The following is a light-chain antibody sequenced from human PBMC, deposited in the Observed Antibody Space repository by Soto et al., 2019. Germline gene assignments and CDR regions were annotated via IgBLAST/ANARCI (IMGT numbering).Light chain of an antibody. J-gene: IGKJ5*01. CDR1: QSVSSY. Sequence: EIVLTQSPGTLSLSPGERATPSCRASQSVSSYLAWYQQKPGQAPRLLIYDASNRATGIPARFSGSGSGTDFTLTISSLEPEDFAVYYCQQRSNWPPPTFGQGTRLEIK. V-gene: IGKV3-11*01. CDR2: DAS. CDR3: QQRSNWPPPT.